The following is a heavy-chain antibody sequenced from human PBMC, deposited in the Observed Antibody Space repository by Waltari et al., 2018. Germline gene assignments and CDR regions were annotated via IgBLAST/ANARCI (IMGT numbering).Heavy chain of an antibody. V-gene: IGHV4-4*07. J-gene: IGHJ6*03. CDR1: GGSISSYY. D-gene: IGHD3-3*01. Sequence: QVQLQESGPGLVKPSETLSLTCTVPGGSISSYYWSWIRQPAGKGLEWIGRIYTSGSTNYNPSLKSRVTMSVDTSKNQFSLKLSSVTAADTAVYYCARDGRFPYYYYYMDVWGKGTTVTISS. CDR2: IYTSGST. CDR3: ARDGRFPYYYYYMDV.